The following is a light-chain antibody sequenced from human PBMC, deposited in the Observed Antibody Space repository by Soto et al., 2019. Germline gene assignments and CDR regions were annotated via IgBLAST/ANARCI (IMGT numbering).Light chain of an antibody. CDR2: DAS. Sequence: EIVLTQSPATLSLSPGERATLSCRASQSVSSYLAWYQQKPGQAPRLLIYDASNRATGIPARFSGSGSGTDFSLTISSLEPEDFAVYYSQQRSNWPRGTFGQGTKVEIK. V-gene: IGKV3-11*01. J-gene: IGKJ1*01. CDR1: QSVSSY. CDR3: QQRSNWPRGT.